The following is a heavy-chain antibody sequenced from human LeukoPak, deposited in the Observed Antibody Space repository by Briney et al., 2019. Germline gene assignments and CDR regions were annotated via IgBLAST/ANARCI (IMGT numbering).Heavy chain of an antibody. D-gene: IGHD6-13*01. CDR1: GGSFSGYY. Sequence: SETLSLTCDVYGGSFSGYYWSWIRQPPGKGLEWIGEINHSGSTNYNPSLKSRVTISVDTSKNQFSLKLSSVTAADTAVYYCARDGRRSSWYNPWWFDPWGQGTLVTVSS. J-gene: IGHJ5*02. CDR2: INHSGST. CDR3: ARDGRRSSWYNPWWFDP. V-gene: IGHV4-34*01.